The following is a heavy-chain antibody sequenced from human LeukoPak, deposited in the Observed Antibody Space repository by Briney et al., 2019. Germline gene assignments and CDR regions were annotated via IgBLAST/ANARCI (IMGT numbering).Heavy chain of an antibody. CDR3: VREPSQGAFDI. CDR2: ISSTSTII. Sequence: GSLRLSCAASRFTFSDSSMNWVRQAPGKGLEWISYISSTSTIIYYADSVKGRFTISRDNAKNSMYLQMNSLRAEDTAVYYCVREPSQGAFDIWGQGTMVTVSS. CDR1: RFTFSDSS. V-gene: IGHV3-48*01. J-gene: IGHJ3*02.